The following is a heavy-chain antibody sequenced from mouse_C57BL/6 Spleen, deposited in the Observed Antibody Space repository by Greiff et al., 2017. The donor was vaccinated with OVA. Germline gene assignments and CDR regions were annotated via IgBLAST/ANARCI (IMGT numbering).Heavy chain of an antibody. CDR1: GFTFSSYA. V-gene: IGHV5-4*01. J-gene: IGHJ2*01. D-gene: IGHD2-4*01. CDR3: ARDGPRDYDEEYYFDY. CDR2: ISDGGSYT. Sequence: EVQLVESGGGLVKPGGSLKLSCAASGFTFSSYAMSWVRQTPEKRLEWVATISDGGSYTYYPDNVKGRFTISRDNAKNNLYLQMSHLKSEDTAMYYCARDGPRDYDEEYYFDYWGQGTTLTVSS.